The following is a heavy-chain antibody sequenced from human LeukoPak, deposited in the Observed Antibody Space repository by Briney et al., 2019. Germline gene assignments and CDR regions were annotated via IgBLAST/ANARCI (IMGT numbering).Heavy chain of an antibody. CDR1: GGSIIGYY. D-gene: IGHD3/OR15-3a*01. Sequence: PSETLSLTCTVSGGSIIGYYWSWIRQPPGKGLEWIGYIYYSGTTNYNPSLKSRVTISVDTSKNQFSLKLSSVTAADTAVYYCARGGTILGLAWGQGTLVTVSS. V-gene: IGHV4-59*01. CDR3: ARGGTILGLA. J-gene: IGHJ4*02. CDR2: IYYSGTT.